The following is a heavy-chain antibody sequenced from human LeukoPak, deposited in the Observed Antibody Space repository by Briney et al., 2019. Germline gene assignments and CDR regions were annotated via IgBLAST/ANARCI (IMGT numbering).Heavy chain of an antibody. D-gene: IGHD3-3*01. CDR1: GYTFTSYD. Sequence: ASVTVSCTASGYTFTSYDINWVRQATGQGLEWMGWMNPNSGNTGYAQKFQGRVTMTRNTSISTAYMELSSLRSEDTAVYYCARGPDWSGKFDYWGQGTLVTVSS. V-gene: IGHV1-8*01. CDR3: ARGPDWSGKFDY. CDR2: MNPNSGNT. J-gene: IGHJ4*02.